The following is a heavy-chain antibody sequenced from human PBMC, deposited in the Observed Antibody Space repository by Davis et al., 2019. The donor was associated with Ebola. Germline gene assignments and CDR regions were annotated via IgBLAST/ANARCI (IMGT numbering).Heavy chain of an antibody. J-gene: IGHJ2*01. V-gene: IGHV3-33*01. CDR1: GFRFSAYG. D-gene: IGHD1-26*01. Sequence: GGSLRLSCAASGFRFSAYGMHWVRQAPGKGLEWVALIWYDGNNKYYADSVKGRFTISRDDSKNTLYLQMNNLRADDTAFYYCARVSGAVGADWYFDLWGRGTLVTVSS. CDR3: ARVSGAVGADWYFDL. CDR2: IWYDGNNK.